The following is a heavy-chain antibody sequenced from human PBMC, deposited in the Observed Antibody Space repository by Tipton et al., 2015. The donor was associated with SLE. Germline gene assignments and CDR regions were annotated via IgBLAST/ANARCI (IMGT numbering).Heavy chain of an antibody. V-gene: IGHV4-59*01. CDR3: ARASPYSSSLNDAFDI. CDR1: GGSISSYY. D-gene: IGHD6-6*01. J-gene: IGHJ3*02. Sequence: TLSLTCTVSGGSISSYYWSWIRQPPGKGLVWIGYIYYSGSTNYNPSLKSRVTISVDTSKNQFSLKLSSVTAADTAVYYCARASPYSSSLNDAFDIWGQGTMVTVSS. CDR2: IYYSGST.